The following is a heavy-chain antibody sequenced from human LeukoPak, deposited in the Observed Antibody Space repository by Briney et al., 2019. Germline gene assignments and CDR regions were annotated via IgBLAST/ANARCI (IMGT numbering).Heavy chain of an antibody. CDR2: IIPILGIA. CDR3: ARSSIAVVRRAFDY. D-gene: IGHD6-19*01. Sequence: ASVKVSCKASGGTFSSYAISWVRQAPGQGLEWVGRIIPILGIANYAQKFQGRDTITADKSTSTACMELSSLRSEDTAVYYCARSSIAVVRRAFDYWGQGTLVTVSS. CDR1: GGTFSSYA. V-gene: IGHV1-69*04. J-gene: IGHJ4*02.